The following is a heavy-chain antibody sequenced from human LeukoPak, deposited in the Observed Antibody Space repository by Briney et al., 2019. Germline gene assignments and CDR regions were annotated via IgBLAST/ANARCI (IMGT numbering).Heavy chain of an antibody. Sequence: ASVKVSCKASGYTFTSYAMHWVRQAPGQRLEWMGWINAGNGNTKYSQEFQGRVTITRDTSASTAYMELSRLRSEDMAVYYCAREGGYSSGWSKKQADAFDIWGQGTMVTVSS. J-gene: IGHJ3*02. CDR1: GYTFTSYA. CDR2: INAGNGNT. D-gene: IGHD6-19*01. V-gene: IGHV1-3*03. CDR3: AREGGYSSGWSKKQADAFDI.